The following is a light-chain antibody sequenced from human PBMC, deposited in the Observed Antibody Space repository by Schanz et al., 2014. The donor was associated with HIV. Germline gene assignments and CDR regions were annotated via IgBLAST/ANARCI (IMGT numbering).Light chain of an antibody. Sequence: EIVLTQSPGTLSVSPGDRATLSCTASQAVSGGHLAWYQQRPGQAPRLLIYGASSRATGIPDRFSGSGSGTDFTLTISRLEPEDFAVYYCQQYGSSPRTFGQGTKVEIK. J-gene: IGKJ1*01. CDR3: QQYGSSPRT. CDR2: GAS. V-gene: IGKV3-20*01. CDR1: QAVSGGH.